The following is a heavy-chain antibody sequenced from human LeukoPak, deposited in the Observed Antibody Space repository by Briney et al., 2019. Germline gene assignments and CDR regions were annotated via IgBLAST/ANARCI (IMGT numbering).Heavy chain of an antibody. CDR1: GYTLTELS. Sequence: ASVKVSCKVSGYTLTELSMHWVRQAPGKGLEWMGGFDPEDGETIYAQKFQGRVTMTRNTSISTAYMELSSLRSEDTAVYYCASHPRVLRYFDWQDYWGQGTLVTVSS. D-gene: IGHD3-9*01. V-gene: IGHV1-24*01. CDR2: FDPEDGET. CDR3: ASHPRVLRYFDWQDY. J-gene: IGHJ4*02.